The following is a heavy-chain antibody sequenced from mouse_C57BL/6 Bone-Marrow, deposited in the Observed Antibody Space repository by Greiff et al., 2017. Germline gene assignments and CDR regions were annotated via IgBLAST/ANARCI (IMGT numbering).Heavy chain of an antibody. V-gene: IGHV5-4*01. Sequence: EVQLVESGGGLVKPGGSLKLSCAASGFTFSSYAMSWVRQTPEKRLEWVATISDCGSYTYYPDNVKGRFTISRDNAKNNLYLQMSHLKSEDTAMYYCARDGYPMDYWGQGTSVTVSS. CDR3: ARDGYPMDY. D-gene: IGHD1-2*01. J-gene: IGHJ4*01. CDR2: ISDCGSYT. CDR1: GFTFSSYA.